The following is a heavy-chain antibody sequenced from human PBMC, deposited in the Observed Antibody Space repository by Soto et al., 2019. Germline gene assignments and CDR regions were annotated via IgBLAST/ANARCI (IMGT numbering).Heavy chain of an antibody. D-gene: IGHD3-3*01. Sequence: GESLKISCKGSGYSFTSYWISWVRQMPGKGLEWMGRIDPSDSYTNYSPSFQGHVTISADKSISTAYLQWSSLKASDTAMYYCARLSRITIFGGDSGYYYGMDVWGQGTTVTVSS. J-gene: IGHJ6*02. CDR3: ARLSRITIFGGDSGYYYGMDV. CDR1: GYSFTSYW. V-gene: IGHV5-10-1*01. CDR2: IDPSDSYT.